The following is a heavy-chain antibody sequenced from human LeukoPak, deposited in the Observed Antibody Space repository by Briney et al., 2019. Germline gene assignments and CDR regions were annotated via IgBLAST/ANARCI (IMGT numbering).Heavy chain of an antibody. Sequence: GGSLRLSCAASGFTFSHYAMHWVRQAPGKGLEWVAVISYDGSNKYHADSVKGRLTISRYNYRNTLYLQMNSLRPEDTAVYYCVREDYGVVYFDYWGQGTLVTVSS. CDR3: VREDYGVVYFDY. D-gene: IGHD3-16*01. V-gene: IGHV3-30*04. CDR1: GFTFSHYA. J-gene: IGHJ4*02. CDR2: ISYDGSNK.